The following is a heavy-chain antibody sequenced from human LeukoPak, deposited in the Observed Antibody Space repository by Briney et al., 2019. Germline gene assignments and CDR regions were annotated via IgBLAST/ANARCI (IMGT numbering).Heavy chain of an antibody. CDR3: ARQFGYGEYFDY. V-gene: IGHV4-39*01. CDR1: GGSISSSSYY. CDR2: IYYSGST. D-gene: IGHD4-17*01. Sequence: PSETLSLTCTVSGGSISSSSYYWGWIRQPPGKGLGWIGSIYYSGSTYYNPSLKSRVTISVDTSKNQFSLKLSSVTAADTAVYYCARQFGYGEYFDYWGQGTLVTVSS. J-gene: IGHJ4*02.